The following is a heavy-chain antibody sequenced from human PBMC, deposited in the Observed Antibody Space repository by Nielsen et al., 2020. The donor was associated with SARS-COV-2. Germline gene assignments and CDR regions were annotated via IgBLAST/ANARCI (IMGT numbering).Heavy chain of an antibody. D-gene: IGHD1-26*01. CDR3: ARGDTSGSANRGLNAFDI. Sequence: ASVKVSCKASGYTFTSYAMHWVRQAPGQRLEWMGWINAGNGNTKYSQKFQGRVTITRDTSASTAYMELSSLRSEDTAVYYCARGDTSGSANRGLNAFDIWGQGTTVTVSS. CDR1: GYTFTSYA. CDR2: INAGNGNT. J-gene: IGHJ3*02. V-gene: IGHV1-3*01.